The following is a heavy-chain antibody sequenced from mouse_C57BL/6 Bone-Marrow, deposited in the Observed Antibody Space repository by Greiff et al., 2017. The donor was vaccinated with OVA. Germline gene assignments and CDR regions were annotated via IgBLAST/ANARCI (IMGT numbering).Heavy chain of an antibody. CDR3: ARGPYYGRYYYAMDY. CDR2: IYPGSGST. V-gene: IGHV1-55*01. D-gene: IGHD1-1*01. CDR1: GYTFTSYW. Sequence: QVQLQQPGAKLVKPGASVKMSCKASGYTFTSYWITWVKQRPGQGLEWIGDIYPGSGSTNYNEKFKSKATLTVDTSSSTAYMQLSSLTSEDSAVYYCARGPYYGRYYYAMDYWGQGTSVTVSS. J-gene: IGHJ4*01.